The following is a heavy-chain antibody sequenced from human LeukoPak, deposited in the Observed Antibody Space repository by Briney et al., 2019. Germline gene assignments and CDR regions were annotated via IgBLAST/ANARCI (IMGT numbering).Heavy chain of an antibody. Sequence: ASVKVSCKASGYTFTSYDINWVRQATGQGLEWMGWMNPNSGNTGYAQKFQGRVTMTRDTSTSTVYMELSSLRSEDTAVYYCARSRGGSAGGDWFDPWGQGTLVTVSS. CDR3: ARSRGGSAGGDWFDP. CDR1: GYTFTSYD. J-gene: IGHJ5*02. CDR2: MNPNSGNT. D-gene: IGHD2-15*01. V-gene: IGHV1-8*01.